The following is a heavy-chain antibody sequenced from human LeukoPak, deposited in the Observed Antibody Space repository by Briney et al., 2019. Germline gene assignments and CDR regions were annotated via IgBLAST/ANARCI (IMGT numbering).Heavy chain of an antibody. CDR1: GFTFSDYY. D-gene: IGHD2-8*01. V-gene: IGHV3-11*04. Sequence: GGSLRLSCAASGFTFSDYYMSWIRQAPGKGLEWVSYISSSGSTIYYADSVKGRFTISRDNAKNSLYLQMNGLRAEDTAVYYCARARRMLYEYTYFDYWGQGTLVTVSS. CDR2: ISSSGSTI. CDR3: ARARRMLYEYTYFDY. J-gene: IGHJ4*02.